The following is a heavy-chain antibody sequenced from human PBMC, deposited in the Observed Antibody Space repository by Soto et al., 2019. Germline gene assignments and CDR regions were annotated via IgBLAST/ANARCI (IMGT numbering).Heavy chain of an antibody. CDR2: IFPSGTT. Sequence: SETLSLTCGVSGGSLSGATYSWNWIRQPPGKGLEWIGYIFPSGTTYYNPSLKSRVTISIDVSKNQFSLSLRSLTTADTAVYYCARSREFDYWSQGTLVTVSS. CDR1: GGSLSGATYS. V-gene: IGHV4-30-2*01. J-gene: IGHJ4*02. CDR3: ARSREFDY.